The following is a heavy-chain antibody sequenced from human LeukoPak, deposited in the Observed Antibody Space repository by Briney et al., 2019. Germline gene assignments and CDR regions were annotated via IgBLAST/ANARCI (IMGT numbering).Heavy chain of an antibody. D-gene: IGHD3-10*01. V-gene: IGHV1-69*04. Sequence: GASVKVSCKASGGTFSSYAISWVRQAPGQGLEWMGRIIPILGIANYAQKFQDRVTITADKSTSTAYMELSSLRSEDTAVYYCASNTNYGSGLPPFDYWGQGTLVTVSS. CDR1: GGTFSSYA. CDR2: IIPILGIA. J-gene: IGHJ4*02. CDR3: ASNTNYGSGLPPFDY.